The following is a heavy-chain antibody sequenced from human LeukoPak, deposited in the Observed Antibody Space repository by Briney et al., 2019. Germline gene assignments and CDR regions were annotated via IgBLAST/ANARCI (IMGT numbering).Heavy chain of an antibody. J-gene: IGHJ6*03. V-gene: IGHV3-30-3*01. CDR1: GFTFSSYA. CDR3: ARGLVVPAASRGSYYMDV. D-gene: IGHD2-2*01. Sequence: GRSLRLSCAASGFTFSSYAMHWVRQAPGKGLEWVAVISFDESNKYYADSVKGRFTISRDNSKNTLYLQMNSLRLEDTAVYYCARGLVVPAASRGSYYMDVWGKGTTVTVSS. CDR2: ISFDESNK.